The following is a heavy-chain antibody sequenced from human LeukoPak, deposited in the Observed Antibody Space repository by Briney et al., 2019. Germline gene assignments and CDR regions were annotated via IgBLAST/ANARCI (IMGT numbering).Heavy chain of an antibody. CDR3: ASLKNYYDSSGYLVTDAFDI. Sequence: ASVKVSCKASGYTFTTYNINWVRQAPGQGLEWMGWISGYNGNTNYAQKLQGRVTMTTDTSTSTAYMELRSLKSDDTGMYYCASLKNYYDSSGYLVTDAFDIWGQGTMVTVSS. CDR2: ISGYNGNT. V-gene: IGHV1-18*01. CDR1: GYTFTTYN. D-gene: IGHD3-22*01. J-gene: IGHJ3*02.